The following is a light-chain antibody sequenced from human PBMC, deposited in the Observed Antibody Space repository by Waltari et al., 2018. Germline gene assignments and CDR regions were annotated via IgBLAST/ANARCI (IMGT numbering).Light chain of an antibody. CDR1: TLGGKF. CDR3: QAWVSSSVLFV. Sequence: SYELTQPPSLSVSPGQTANITCSADTLGGKFVSWFQQKAGQSPLLVIYQDTKRPSGIPERFSGSNSGNTAALTISGTQTVDEGDYYCQAWVSSSVLFVFGPGTKVTVL. CDR2: QDT. V-gene: IGLV3-1*01. J-gene: IGLJ1*01.